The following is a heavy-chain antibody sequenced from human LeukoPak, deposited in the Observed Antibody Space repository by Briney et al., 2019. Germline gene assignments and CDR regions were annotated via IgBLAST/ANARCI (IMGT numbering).Heavy chain of an antibody. CDR2: INAGNGNT. J-gene: IGHJ4*02. CDR3: ARGPTDSNDYGDYRLDY. Sequence: ASVNVSCKASGYTFSNSAMHWLRQAPGQRPEWVGWINAGNGNTQYSQRFQGRVTITRDTSASTAYMELSSLRSDDTAVYYCARGPTDSNDYGDYRLDYWGQGTLVTVSS. V-gene: IGHV1-3*01. D-gene: IGHD4-17*01. CDR1: GYTFSNSA.